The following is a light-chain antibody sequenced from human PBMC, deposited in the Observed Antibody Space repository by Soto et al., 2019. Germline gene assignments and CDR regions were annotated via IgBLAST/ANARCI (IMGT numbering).Light chain of an antibody. J-gene: IGLJ1*01. Sequence: QSALTQPPSASGTPGQRVTISCSGSSSNIGSNYVYWYQQLPGTAPKLLIYRNNQRPSGVPDRFSGSKSGTSASLAISGLRSEDEAEYYCAAWDDSPARVFGTGTKLTVL. V-gene: IGLV1-47*01. CDR3: AAWDDSPARV. CDR2: RNN. CDR1: SSNIGSNY.